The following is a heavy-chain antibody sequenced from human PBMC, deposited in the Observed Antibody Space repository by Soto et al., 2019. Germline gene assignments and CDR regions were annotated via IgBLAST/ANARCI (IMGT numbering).Heavy chain of an antibody. CDR2: IYHSGST. V-gene: IGHV4-30-2*01. J-gene: IGHJ4*02. Sequence: QLQLQESGSGLVKPSQTLSLTCAVSGGSISSGGYSWSWIRQPPGKGLEWIGYIYHSGSTYYNPSMKSRVTTSVDRSKNQSSLKLSSVTGADTAVYYCARGQVVAAQHWGQGTLVTVSS. CDR3: ARGQVVAAQH. D-gene: IGHD2-15*01. CDR1: GGSISSGGYS.